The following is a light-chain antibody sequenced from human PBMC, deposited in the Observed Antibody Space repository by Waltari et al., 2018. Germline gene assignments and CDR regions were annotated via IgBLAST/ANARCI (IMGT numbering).Light chain of an antibody. CDR3: QHGHTWPLS. Sequence: EIVLTQSPATLSLSPGARATLSCWASQSISSHLAWYQHKPGQAPRLLVYDASNRATGIPARFSGSGSGTDFTHTIGSLEPEDFAVYYCQHGHTWPLSFGGGTKVEI. J-gene: IGKJ4*01. CDR2: DAS. CDR1: QSISSH. V-gene: IGKV3-11*01.